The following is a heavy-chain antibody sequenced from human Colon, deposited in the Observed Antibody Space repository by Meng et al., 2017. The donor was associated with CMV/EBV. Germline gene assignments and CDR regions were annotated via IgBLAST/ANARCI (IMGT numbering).Heavy chain of an antibody. CDR1: GFIFDGYA. J-gene: IGHJ4*02. CDR2: KSADGSLE. CDR3: GRDRLGGIDY. D-gene: IGHD3-16*01. V-gene: IGHV3-30*04. Sequence: SCANSGFIFDGYAMHWVRQAPGKGLEWMEMKSADGSLEKHADSVQGRFIISRVNSEKSVFLQMYNLRSDDTAVYYCGRDRLGGIDYWGQGTLVTVSS.